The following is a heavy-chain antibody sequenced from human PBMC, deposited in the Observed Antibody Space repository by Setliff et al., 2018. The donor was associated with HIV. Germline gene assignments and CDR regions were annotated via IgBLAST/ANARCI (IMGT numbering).Heavy chain of an antibody. CDR1: GLIFSSYW. D-gene: IGHD1-7*01. CDR2: IKQDGSEK. J-gene: IGHJ4*02. CDR3: ATDRGTY. Sequence: PVGSLRLSCAASGLIFSSYWMSWVRQAPGKGLEWVANIKQDGSEKYYVDSVKGRFTISRDNAKNSLYLQMNSLRAEDTAVYYCATDRGTYWGQGTLVTVSS. V-gene: IGHV3-7*03.